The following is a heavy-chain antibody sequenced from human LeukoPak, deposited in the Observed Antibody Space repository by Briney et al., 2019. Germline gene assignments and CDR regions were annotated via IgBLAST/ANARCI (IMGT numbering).Heavy chain of an antibody. V-gene: IGHV3-9*01. D-gene: IGHD6-19*01. J-gene: IGHJ4*02. CDR1: GFTFDDYA. CDR3: AKDILYSSGWYGFDY. CDR2: ISWNSGSI. Sequence: GRSLRLSCAASGFTFDDYAMHWVRQAPGKDLEWVSGISWNSGSIGYADSVKGRFTISRDNAKNSLYLQMNSLRAEDTALYYCAKDILYSSGWYGFDYWGQGTLVTVSS.